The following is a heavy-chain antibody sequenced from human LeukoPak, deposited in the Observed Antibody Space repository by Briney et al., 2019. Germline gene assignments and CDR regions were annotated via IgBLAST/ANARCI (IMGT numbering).Heavy chain of an antibody. J-gene: IGHJ3*02. D-gene: IGHD2-15*01. Sequence: GGSLRLSCAASAFTFSDYSMNWVRQAPGKGLEWISYIDTSSSTMYYADSVMGRFTISRDNAKESLYLQMNSLRAEDTAVYYCVRGGGSCCRFNAFDIWGQGTMVTVSS. CDR1: AFTFSDYS. CDR2: IDTSSSTM. CDR3: VRGGGSCCRFNAFDI. V-gene: IGHV3-48*01.